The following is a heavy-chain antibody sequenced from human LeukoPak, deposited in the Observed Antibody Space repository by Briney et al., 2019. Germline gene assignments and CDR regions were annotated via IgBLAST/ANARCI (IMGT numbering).Heavy chain of an antibody. Sequence: ASVKVSCKASGYTFTGYYMHWVRQAPGQGLEWMGWINPNSGGTNYAQKFQGRVTMTRDTSISTAYMELSRLRSDDTAVYYCARDYCTNGVCYTWTDWGQGTLVTVSS. V-gene: IGHV1-2*02. CDR3: ARDYCTNGVCYTWTD. CDR1: GYTFTGYY. CDR2: INPNSGGT. D-gene: IGHD2-8*01. J-gene: IGHJ4*02.